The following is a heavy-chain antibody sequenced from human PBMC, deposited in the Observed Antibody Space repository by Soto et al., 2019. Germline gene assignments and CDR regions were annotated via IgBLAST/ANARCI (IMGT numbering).Heavy chain of an antibody. V-gene: IGHV1-69*12. J-gene: IGHJ6*02. CDR1: GGTFSSYA. CDR2: IIPIFGTA. Sequence: QVQLVQSGAEVKKPGSSVKVSCKASGGTFSSYAISWVRQAPGQGLEWMGGIIPIFGTADYAQKFQGRVTITADESTSTAYMELSSLRSEDTAVYYCATHYRSGGSYSYYGVDVWGQGTTVTVSS. D-gene: IGHD6-19*01. CDR3: ATHYRSGGSYSYYGVDV.